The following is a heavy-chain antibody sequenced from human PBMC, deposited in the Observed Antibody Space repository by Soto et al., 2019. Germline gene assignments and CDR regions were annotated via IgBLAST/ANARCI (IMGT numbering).Heavy chain of an antibody. J-gene: IGHJ4*02. CDR3: AREPSI. CDR1: GGSINSGGYY. V-gene: IGHV4-31*03. CDR2: IYYIGGT. Sequence: QVQLQESGPGLVKPSQTLSLTCTVSGGSINSGGYYWSWIRQHPGKGLEWIGYIYYIGGTYYNPSLTTRVSISVDTSKNQCSLKLSSVTAADTAVYYCAREPSIWGPGTLVTVSS.